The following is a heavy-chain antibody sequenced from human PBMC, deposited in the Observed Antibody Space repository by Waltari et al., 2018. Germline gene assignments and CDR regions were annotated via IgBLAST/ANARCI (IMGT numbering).Heavy chain of an antibody. CDR1: GFTFDSYA. CDR3: ARDPWNPRGFFEF. V-gene: IGHV3-23*01. D-gene: IGHD1-1*01. Sequence: DVQLLESGGGLVQPGGSRRLSCVGSGFTFDSYAIIWVRQAPGKGLEWVSTITASGGTTYFADSVQSRFTISRDNSRNTVYLEMNALRAEDTAVYFCARDPWNPRGFFEFWGQGILVTVSS. J-gene: IGHJ4*02. CDR2: ITASGGTT.